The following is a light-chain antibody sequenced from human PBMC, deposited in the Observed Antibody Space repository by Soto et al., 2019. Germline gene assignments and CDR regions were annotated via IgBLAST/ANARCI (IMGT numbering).Light chain of an antibody. CDR1: QGIGNW. CDR3: QQANSFPLT. J-gene: IGKJ3*01. CDR2: TAS. V-gene: IGKV1-12*01. Sequence: DIQMTQAPSSVSASVGDRVTMTCRASQGIGNWLAWYQQKPGKAPRLLIYTASNLQSGVPSRFSGSGSGTDFTLTISSLQPEDFATYYCQQANSFPLTFGPGTKVDLK.